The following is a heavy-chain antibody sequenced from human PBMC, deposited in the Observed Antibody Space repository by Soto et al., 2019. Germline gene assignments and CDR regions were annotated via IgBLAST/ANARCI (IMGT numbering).Heavy chain of an antibody. CDR1: GGTFSSYA. D-gene: IGHD2-2*01. CDR3: ARATLVPAVAGDSYYSMDV. J-gene: IGHJ6*04. Sequence: QVQLVQSGAEVKKPGSSVKVSCKASGGTFSSYAISCVRHAPGQGLEWMGGIIPIFGTANYAQKFQGRVTITADESTITAYMELSSLSSEDTAVYYCARATLVPAVAGDSYYSMDVWREGTTVTVSS. CDR2: IIPIFGTA. V-gene: IGHV1-69*12.